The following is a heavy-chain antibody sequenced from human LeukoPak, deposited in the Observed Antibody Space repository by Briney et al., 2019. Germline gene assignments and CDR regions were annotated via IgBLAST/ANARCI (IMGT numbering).Heavy chain of an antibody. D-gene: IGHD6-13*01. Sequence: GGSLRLSCTTTGFTFSDFAMTWVRQAPGKGLEWVPIITGSGLTTYYAESVKGRFTISRDNSKNALYLQMPSLKAEDTAVYYCAKVAASDVWSSCDSWGQGTLVTVSS. CDR1: GFTFSDFA. CDR2: ITGSGLTT. CDR3: AKVAASDVWSSCDS. J-gene: IGHJ5*01. V-gene: IGHV3-23*01.